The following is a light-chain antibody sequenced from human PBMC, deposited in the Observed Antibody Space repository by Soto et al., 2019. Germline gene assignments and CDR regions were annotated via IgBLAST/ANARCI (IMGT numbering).Light chain of an antibody. V-gene: IGKV3-20*01. CDR3: QQSGYSPIT. Sequence: ERATLSCSASQSVSSSFLSWYQQKRGQAPRLLMFGASSRATGIPDRFSGSGYGTDFTLTIYRLETEDFAVYYCQQSGYSPITFGQGTRLEIK. CDR1: QSVSSSF. CDR2: GAS. J-gene: IGKJ5*01.